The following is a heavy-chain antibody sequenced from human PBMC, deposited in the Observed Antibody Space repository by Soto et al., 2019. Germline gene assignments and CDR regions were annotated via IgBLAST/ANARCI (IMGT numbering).Heavy chain of an antibody. CDR2: ISGSGGST. CDR1: GFTFSSYA. V-gene: IGHV3-23*01. Sequence: PGGSLRLSCAASGFTFSSYAMSWVRQAPGKGLEWVSAISGSGGSTYYADSVKGQFTISRDNSKNTLYLQMNSLRAEDTAVYYCAKQYRDFWSGWGVGTNYYYYMDVWGKGTTVTVSS. J-gene: IGHJ6*03. D-gene: IGHD3-3*01. CDR3: AKQYRDFWSGWGVGTNYYYYMDV.